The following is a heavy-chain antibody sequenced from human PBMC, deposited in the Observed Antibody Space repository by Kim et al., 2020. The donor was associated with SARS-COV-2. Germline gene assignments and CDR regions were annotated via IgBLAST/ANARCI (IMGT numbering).Heavy chain of an antibody. CDR1: GGSISSSSYY. CDR3: ARHDSSGWRFGY. J-gene: IGHJ4*02. D-gene: IGHD6-19*01. Sequence: SETLSLTCTVSGGSISSSSYYWGWIRQPPGKGLEWIGTIFYSGSTYYNPSLKSRVTISVDTSKNQFSLKLSSVTAADPAVYYCARHDSSGWRFGYWGQGT. CDR2: IFYSGST. V-gene: IGHV4-39*01.